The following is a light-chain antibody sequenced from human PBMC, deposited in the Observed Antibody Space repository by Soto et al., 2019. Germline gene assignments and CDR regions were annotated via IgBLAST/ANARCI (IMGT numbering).Light chain of an antibody. V-gene: IGLV2-23*02. CDR1: SSDVGSYNL. CDR3: CSYAGSSTFVV. CDR2: EVS. J-gene: IGLJ2*01. Sequence: QSVLTQPASVSGSPGQSITFSCTGTSSDVGSYNLVSWFQQHPGKAPKLMIYEVSKRPSGVSNRFSGSKSGNTASLTISGLQAEDEADYYCCSYAGSSTFVVFGGGTKVTVL.